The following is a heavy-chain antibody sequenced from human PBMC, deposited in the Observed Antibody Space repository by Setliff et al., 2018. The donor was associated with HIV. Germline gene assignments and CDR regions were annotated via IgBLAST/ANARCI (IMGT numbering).Heavy chain of an antibody. CDR1: GYSIRSGYY. CDR3: ARGLVVPASTSYYMDV. CDR2: IYHSGST. Sequence: SETLSLTCAVSGYSIRSGYYWGWIRQPPGKGLEWIGSIYHSGSTYYNPSLKSRVSISVDTSKNQFSLKLSSVTAADTAVYYCARGLVVPASTSYYMDVWGKGTTVTVSS. V-gene: IGHV4-38-2*01. D-gene: IGHD2-2*01. J-gene: IGHJ6*03.